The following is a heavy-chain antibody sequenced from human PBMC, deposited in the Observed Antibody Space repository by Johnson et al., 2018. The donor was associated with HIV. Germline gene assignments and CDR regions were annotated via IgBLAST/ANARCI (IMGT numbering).Heavy chain of an antibody. CDR3: ARGNYYGSGSYGAFDI. V-gene: IGHV3-30*03. Sequence: QVQLVESGGGVVQPGRSLRLSCAASGFTFSTYGMHWVRQAPGKGLEWVAVITYDGSNQYYGDSVKGRFTISRDNAKNSLYLQMNSLRAEDTALYYCARGNYYGSGSYGAFDIWGQGTMVTVSS. J-gene: IGHJ3*02. CDR2: ITYDGSNQ. CDR1: GFTFSTYG. D-gene: IGHD3-10*01.